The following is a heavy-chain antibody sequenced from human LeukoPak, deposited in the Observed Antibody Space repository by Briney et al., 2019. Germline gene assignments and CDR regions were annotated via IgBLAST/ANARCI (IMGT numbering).Heavy chain of an antibody. J-gene: IGHJ4*02. CDR1: GFTFSSYW. V-gene: IGHV3-74*01. Sequence: GGSLRLSCAASGFTFSSYWMHWVRQAPGKGLVWVSRINSDGSSTSYADSVKGRFTISRDNSKNTLYLQMNSLRAEDTAVYYCAKKENEDYYDSSGYPPFDYWGQGTLVTVSS. D-gene: IGHD3-22*01. CDR3: AKKENEDYYDSSGYPPFDY. CDR2: INSDGSST.